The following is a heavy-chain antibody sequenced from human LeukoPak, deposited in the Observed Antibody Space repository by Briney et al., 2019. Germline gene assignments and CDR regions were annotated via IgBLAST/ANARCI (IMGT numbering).Heavy chain of an antibody. CDR2: ITGTGGST. CDR1: GFTFSSYA. Sequence: HPGGSLRLSCAASGFTFSSYAMSWVRQAPGKGLEWVSAITGTGGSTYYAASVKGRFTVSRDNSKDTLYLQMNSLRAEDTAVYYCAKNYYDSSGYYRYYFDYWGQGTLVTVSS. CDR3: AKNYYDSSGYYRYYFDY. D-gene: IGHD3-22*01. V-gene: IGHV3-23*01. J-gene: IGHJ4*02.